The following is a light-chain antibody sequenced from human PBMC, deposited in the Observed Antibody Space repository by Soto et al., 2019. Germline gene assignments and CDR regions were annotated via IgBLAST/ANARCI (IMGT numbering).Light chain of an antibody. Sequence: EVRLSQSLDTLSLSTGERATLSCRAAQSVGTRLAWYQHKTGQAPRLLISGASSRATGIPDRFTGSGSETSFTLTISRLEPEDFALYYCQHYQSGHPITFGQGRRLEIK. J-gene: IGKJ5*01. CDR1: QSVGTR. V-gene: IGKV3-20*01. CDR3: QHYQSGHPIT. CDR2: GAS.